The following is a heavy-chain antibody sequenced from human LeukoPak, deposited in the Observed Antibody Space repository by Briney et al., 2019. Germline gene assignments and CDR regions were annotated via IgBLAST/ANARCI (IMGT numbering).Heavy chain of an antibody. CDR3: ARDKGSGYVPLDY. J-gene: IGHJ4*02. CDR1: GYTFTTYG. Sequence: GASVKLSCKASGYTFTTYGIQWVRQAPGQRLEWMGWINVGNGKTGYSRKFQGSVTITRDISASTVYMELSSLRSEDTAIYYCARDKGSGYVPLDYWGQGTLVTVSS. CDR2: INVGNGKT. V-gene: IGHV1-3*01. D-gene: IGHD5-12*01.